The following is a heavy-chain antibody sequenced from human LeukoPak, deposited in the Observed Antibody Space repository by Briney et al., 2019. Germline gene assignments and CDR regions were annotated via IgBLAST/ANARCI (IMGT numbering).Heavy chain of an antibody. J-gene: IGHJ4*02. D-gene: IGHD6-19*01. CDR2: LYTSGTT. Sequence: RPSQTLSPTCTVSGGSISSGSYYWTWIRQPAGKGLEWIGHLYTSGTTSYNPSLQSRVTISADTSKHQFSLRLTSVTAADTAVYYCARAGGSVGWYGTIDSWGQGTLVTVSS. CDR1: GGSISSGSYY. CDR3: ARAGGSVGWYGTIDS. V-gene: IGHV4-61*09.